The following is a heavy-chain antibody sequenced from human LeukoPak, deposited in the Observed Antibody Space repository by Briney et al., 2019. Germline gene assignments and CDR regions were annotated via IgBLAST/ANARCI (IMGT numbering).Heavy chain of an antibody. CDR1: GYTFTGYY. CDR2: INPNSGGT. J-gene: IGHJ4*02. CDR3: ARDPVKWELHYYFDY. Sequence: ASVKVSCKASGYTFTGYYMHWVRQAPGQGLEWMGWINPNSGGTNYAQKFQGRVTMTRDTSISTAYMELSRLRSDDTAVYYCARDPVKWELHYYFDYWGQGTLVTVSS. V-gene: IGHV1-2*02. D-gene: IGHD1-26*01.